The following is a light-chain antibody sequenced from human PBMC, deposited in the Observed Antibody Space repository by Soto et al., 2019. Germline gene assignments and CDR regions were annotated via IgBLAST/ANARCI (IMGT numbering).Light chain of an antibody. J-gene: IGKJ3*01. V-gene: IGKV3-11*01. CDR1: QNIGTY. CDR2: DAS. CDR3: LQPSAWPLT. Sequence: EIVLTQSPATLSLSAGERATLSCRASQNIGTYLDWYQQKPGQSPRLLIFDASSRATGTPARFSGSGSGTDFTLTISSLEPEDFALYPCLQPSAWPLTFGPGTKVDLK.